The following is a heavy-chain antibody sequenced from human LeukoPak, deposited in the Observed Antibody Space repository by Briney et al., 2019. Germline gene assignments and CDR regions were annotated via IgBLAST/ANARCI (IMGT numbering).Heavy chain of an antibody. CDR1: GFRFSSFA. Sequence: GGPLRLSCAASGFRFSSFAMNWVRQAPGKGLEWVSTITIDVASTYLADSVTGRFSVSRDNSKNPLYLQMSSLRAEDTAVYYCAKTIGANYYYAMDVWGQGTTVTVSS. V-gene: IGHV3-23*01. CDR3: AKTIGANYYYAMDV. J-gene: IGHJ6*02. CDR2: ITIDVAST. D-gene: IGHD3-10*01.